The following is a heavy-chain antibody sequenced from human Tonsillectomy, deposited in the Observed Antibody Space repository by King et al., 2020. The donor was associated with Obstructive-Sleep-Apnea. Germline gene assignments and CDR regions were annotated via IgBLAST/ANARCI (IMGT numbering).Heavy chain of an antibody. V-gene: IGHV4-30-4*01. CDR3: ARVPWYFDL. Sequence: QVQLQESGPGLVKPSQTLSLTCTVSGGSISSGDYYWSVIRQPPGKGLEWSVEIYYNGSTYYNPSLNSRVTISVDTSKNQFSLKLSSVTAADTAVYYCARVPWYFDLWGRGTLVTVFS. CDR2: IYYNGST. J-gene: IGHJ2*01. CDR1: GGSISSGDYY.